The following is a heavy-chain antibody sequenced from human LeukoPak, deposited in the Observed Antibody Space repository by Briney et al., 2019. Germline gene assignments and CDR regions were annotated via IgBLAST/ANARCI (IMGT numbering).Heavy chain of an antibody. V-gene: IGHV5-51*01. CDR1: GYSFTSYW. D-gene: IGHD6-19*01. CDR2: IYPGDSDT. J-gene: IGHJ4*02. Sequence: GASLKISCKGSGYSFTSYWIGWVRRMPGKGLEWMGIIYPGDSDTRYSPSFQGQVTISADKSISTAYLQWSSLKASDTAMYYCATCIAVAGTAFDYWGQGTLVTVSS. CDR3: ATCIAVAGTAFDY.